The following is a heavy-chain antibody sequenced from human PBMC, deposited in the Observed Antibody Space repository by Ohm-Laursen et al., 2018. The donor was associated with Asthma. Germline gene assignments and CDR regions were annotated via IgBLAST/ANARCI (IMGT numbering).Heavy chain of an antibody. CDR1: GGSISSGHYY. CDR3: ARDGRLRGSFDY. J-gene: IGHJ4*02. V-gene: IGHV4-31*03. CDR2: IHYSGST. Sequence: SQTLSLTCTVSGGSISSGHYYWTWIRQHPGKGLEWIGNIHYSGSTIYNPSLESRLTISVDTSKNQFSLYLSSVTAADTALYYCARDGRLRGSFDYWGQGTLVTVSS. D-gene: IGHD3-10*01.